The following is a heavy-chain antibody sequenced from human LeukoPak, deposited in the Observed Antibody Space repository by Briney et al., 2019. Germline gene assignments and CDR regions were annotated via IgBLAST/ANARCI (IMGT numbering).Heavy chain of an antibody. J-gene: IGHJ6*03. CDR1: GGSISSYY. D-gene: IGHD2-21*02. CDR2: IYPSGST. Sequence: SETLSLTCSVSGGSISSYYWSWIRQPAGKGLEWIGRIYPSGSTNYNPSLKSRVTISGDKSKNQFSLKLSSVTAADTAVYYGARVGGDCGGDCYHYYSMDVWGKGTTVTVSS. CDR3: ARVGGDCGGDCYHYYSMDV. V-gene: IGHV4-4*07.